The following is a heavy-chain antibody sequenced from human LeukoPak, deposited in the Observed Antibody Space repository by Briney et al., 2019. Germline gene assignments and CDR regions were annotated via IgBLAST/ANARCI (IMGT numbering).Heavy chain of an antibody. CDR2: IYSGGST. V-gene: IGHV3-66*01. CDR3: AISSSSSYYYYGMDV. D-gene: IGHD6-6*01. J-gene: IGHJ6*02. Sequence: GGSLRLSCAASGFTVSSNYMSWVRQAPGKGLEWVSVIYSGGSTYYADSVKGRFTISRDNSKNTLYLQMNSLRAEDTAVYYCAISSSSSYYYYGMDVWGQGTTVTVS. CDR1: GFTVSSNY.